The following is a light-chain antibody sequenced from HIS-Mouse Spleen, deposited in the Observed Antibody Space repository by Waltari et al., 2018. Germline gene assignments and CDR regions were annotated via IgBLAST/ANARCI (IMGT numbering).Light chain of an antibody. J-gene: IGLJ1*01. Sequence: QSALTQPASVSGSPGQSITISCTGTSSDVGGYNYVSWYQQHPGKAPKLMIYDVSNRPSGFSNRFSGSKSGNTASLTISGLQAEDEADYYCSSYTSSSTYVFGTGTKVTVI. CDR2: DVS. CDR3: SSYTSSSTYV. V-gene: IGLV2-14*03. CDR1: SSDVGGYNY.